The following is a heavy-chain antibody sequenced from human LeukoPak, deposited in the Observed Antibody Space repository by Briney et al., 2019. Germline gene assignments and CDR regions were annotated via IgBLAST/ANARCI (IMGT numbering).Heavy chain of an antibody. CDR3: AKDVAAAGTLRTYVY. J-gene: IGHJ4*02. CDR1: GFTFSSYA. V-gene: IGHV3-23*01. Sequence: QSGGSLRLSCAASGFTFSSYAMSWVRQAPGKGLEWVSAISGSGGSTYYADSVKGRSTISRDNSKNTLYLQMNSPRAEDTAVYYCAKDVAAAGTLRTYVYWGQGTLVTVSS. CDR2: ISGSGGST. D-gene: IGHD6-13*01.